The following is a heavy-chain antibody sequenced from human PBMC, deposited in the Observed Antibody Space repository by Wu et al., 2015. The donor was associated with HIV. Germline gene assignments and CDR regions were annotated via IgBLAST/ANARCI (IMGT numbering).Heavy chain of an antibody. D-gene: IGHD5-24*01. CDR1: GYTFIHYG. Sequence: QVQLVQSGVEVKKPGASVKVSCKTSGYTFIHYGITWVRQAPGQGLEWMGWISGYNGYTNYAQKFQGRVTITTDESTSTAYMELSSLRSEDTAVYYCARAPPEHVREYYFDYWGQGTLVTVSS. CDR3: ARAPPEHVREYYFDY. V-gene: IGHV1-18*01. CDR2: ISGYNGYT. J-gene: IGHJ4*02.